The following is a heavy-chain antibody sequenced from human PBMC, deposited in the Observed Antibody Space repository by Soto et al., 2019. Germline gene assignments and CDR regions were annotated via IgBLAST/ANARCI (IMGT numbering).Heavy chain of an antibody. D-gene: IGHD6-6*01. Sequence: QVQLVESGGGVVQPRGSLRLSCVGSGYVFSTNGIHWVRQAPGKGLEWVADIWHDGSKEYYADFVKGRFTISRDNNRNTVYLQMDSLRVEDTAVYFCARDVWRGSSSKFLDYWGQGTLVTVSS. CDR2: IWHDGSKE. CDR1: GYVFSTNG. V-gene: IGHV3-33*01. J-gene: IGHJ4*02. CDR3: ARDVWRGSSSKFLDY.